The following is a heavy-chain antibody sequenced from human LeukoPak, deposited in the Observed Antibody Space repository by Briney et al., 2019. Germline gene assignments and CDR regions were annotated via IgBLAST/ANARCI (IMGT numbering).Heavy chain of an antibody. J-gene: IGHJ2*01. CDR1: GFTVSSNY. D-gene: IGHD2-8*01. CDR3: ARDNELDL. V-gene: IGHV3-53*01. CDR2: FYSGIGT. Sequence: GGSLRLSCAASGFTVSSNYMSWVRQAPGKGLEWVSVFYSGIGTYYADSVKGRFTISSDNSKNTLYLQMNSLRAEDTAVYYCARDNELDLWGRGTLVTVSS.